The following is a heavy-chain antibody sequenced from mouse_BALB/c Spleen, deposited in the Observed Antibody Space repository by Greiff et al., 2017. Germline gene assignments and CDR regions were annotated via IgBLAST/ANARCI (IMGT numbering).Heavy chain of an antibody. Sequence: EVQLQESGPGLVKPSQSLSLTCSVTGYSITSGYSWNWIRQFPGNKLEWMGYISYDGSNNYNPSLKNRISITRDTSKNQFFLKLNSVTTEDTATYYCARKDGYSWYFDVWGAGTTVTVSS. V-gene: IGHV3-6*02. CDR3: ARKDGYSWYFDV. CDR1: GYSITSGYS. D-gene: IGHD2-3*01. J-gene: IGHJ1*01. CDR2: ISYDGSN.